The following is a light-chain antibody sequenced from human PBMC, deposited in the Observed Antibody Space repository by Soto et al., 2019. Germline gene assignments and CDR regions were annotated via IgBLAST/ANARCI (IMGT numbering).Light chain of an antibody. CDR2: EVS. CDR1: SSGVGACDY. Sequence: QAARTQPASVSGSLGQSSTVSSTRSSSGVGACDYVSWYQHQPGKARKLLMSEVSNRPSGVSSRFSGSKSGNTASLIISGLQAEDEADYYCCSCTCITSEVFGTGTMVTVL. CDR3: CSCTCITSEV. V-gene: IGLV2-14*01. J-gene: IGLJ1*01.